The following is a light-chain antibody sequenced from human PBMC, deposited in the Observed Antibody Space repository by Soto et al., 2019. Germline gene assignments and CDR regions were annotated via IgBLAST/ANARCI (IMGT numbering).Light chain of an antibody. CDR3: QQSYNSPPWT. CDR2: RAS. CDR1: QTISTS. V-gene: IGKV1-39*01. Sequence: DIQMTQSPSSLSASVGDRVTISCRASQTISTSLNWSQQKPGTDPRLLIYRASSVKSGVPPRFSGSGSGRDFTLTISSLRPADIATYFCQQSYNSPPWTFGQGTKVEVK. J-gene: IGKJ1*01.